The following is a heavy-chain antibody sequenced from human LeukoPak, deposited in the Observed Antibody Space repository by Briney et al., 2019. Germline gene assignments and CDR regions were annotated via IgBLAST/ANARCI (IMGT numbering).Heavy chain of an antibody. Sequence: SETLSLTCTVSGGSISTSSYYWGWIRQPPGKGLEWIGRIYYSGSTYYNPSLKSRVTISVDTSKNQFSLKLSSVTAADTAVYYCARDSGDYYDSSGSYAFDIWGQGTMVTVSS. J-gene: IGHJ3*02. CDR3: ARDSGDYYDSSGSYAFDI. CDR2: IYYSGST. V-gene: IGHV4-39*07. CDR1: GGSISTSSYY. D-gene: IGHD3-22*01.